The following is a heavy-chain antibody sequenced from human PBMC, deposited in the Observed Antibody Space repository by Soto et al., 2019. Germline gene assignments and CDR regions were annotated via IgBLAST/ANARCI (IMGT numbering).Heavy chain of an antibody. V-gene: IGHV4-38-2*01. CDR1: GYSISSGYY. D-gene: IGHD1-26*01. Sequence: SETLSLTCAVSGYSISSGYYWGWIRQPPGKGLEWIGSIYHSGSTYYNPSLKSRVTISVDTSKNQFSLKLSPVTAADTAVYYCAGSYRDYYYGMDVWGQGTTVTVSS. J-gene: IGHJ6*02. CDR3: AGSYRDYYYGMDV. CDR2: IYHSGST.